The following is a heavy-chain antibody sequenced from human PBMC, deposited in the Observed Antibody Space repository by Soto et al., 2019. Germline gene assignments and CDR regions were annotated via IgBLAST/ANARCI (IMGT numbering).Heavy chain of an antibody. CDR3: ATSAQTLWSGYYTNYYYYMAV. D-gene: IGHD3-3*01. V-gene: IGHV1-18*01. J-gene: IGHJ6*03. CDR2: ISACDGST. CDR1: VYTFTSYG. Sequence: ASVKVSCKASVYTFTSYGISWVRRAPGQGLEWMGWISACDGSTNYAQKFQGRVTMTTDTSTSTVYMELSSLRSEDTAVYYCATSAQTLWSGYYTNYYYYMAVWGKGTTVTVSS.